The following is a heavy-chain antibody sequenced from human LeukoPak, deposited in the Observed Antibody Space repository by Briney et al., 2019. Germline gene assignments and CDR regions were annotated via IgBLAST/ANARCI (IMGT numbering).Heavy chain of an antibody. CDR1: GFTFSSYS. J-gene: IGHJ5*01. CDR3: ARGALDAATPFDS. V-gene: IGHV3-21*01. Sequence: SGGSLRLSCVASGFTFSSYSMNWVRQAPGKGLEWVSSISSGSSYIYYADSLKGRFTISRDNAKKSVYLQMNSLRAEDTAVYYCARGALDAATPFDSWGQGTLVTVSS. CDR2: ISSGSSYI. D-gene: IGHD2-15*01.